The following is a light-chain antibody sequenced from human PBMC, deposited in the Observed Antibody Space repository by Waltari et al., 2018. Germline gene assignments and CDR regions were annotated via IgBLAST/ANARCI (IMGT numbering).Light chain of an antibody. CDR3: QQRSNWPPGT. V-gene: IGKV3-11*01. CDR2: DAS. Sequence: EIVLTPSPATLSLSPGERATLSCRASQRVSSYLAWYQQKPGQAPRLLIYDASNRATGIPARYSGSGSGTDFTLTISSLEPEDFAVYYCQQRSNWPPGTFGGGTKVEIK. J-gene: IGKJ4*01. CDR1: QRVSSY.